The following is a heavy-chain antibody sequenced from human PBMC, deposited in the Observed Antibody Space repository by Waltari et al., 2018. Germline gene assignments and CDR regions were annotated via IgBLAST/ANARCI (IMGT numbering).Heavy chain of an antibody. CDR3: ARDRLRNGDYSVGMDV. Sequence: QVQLVQSGAEVKKPGASVKVSCKASGYTFTSYAMHWVRQAPGQRLEWMGWINAGNGNTKYSQKFQGRVTITRDTSASTAYMELSSLRAEDTAVYYCARDRLRNGDYSVGMDVWGQGTTVTVSS. D-gene: IGHD4-17*01. CDR2: INAGNGNT. V-gene: IGHV1-3*01. J-gene: IGHJ6*02. CDR1: GYTFTSYA.